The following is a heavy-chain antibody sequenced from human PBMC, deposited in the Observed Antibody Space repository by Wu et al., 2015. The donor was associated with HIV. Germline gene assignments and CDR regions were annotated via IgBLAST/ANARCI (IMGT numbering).Heavy chain of an antibody. J-gene: IGHJ3*02. CDR3: ARETLGFCTGTSCPSQLLDI. CDR2: INPKNGGT. CDR1: GYTFIDYY. Sequence: QVQLVQSGTEMKKPGASVKVSCKASGYTFIDYYLHWWRQAPRQGLEWMGWINPKNGGTQYAQNFRVRVTLTTDESTRTAYMELSRLESADTAVYYCARETLGFCTGTSCPSQLLDIWGQGTMVTVSS. V-gene: IGHV1-2*02. D-gene: IGHD2-2*01.